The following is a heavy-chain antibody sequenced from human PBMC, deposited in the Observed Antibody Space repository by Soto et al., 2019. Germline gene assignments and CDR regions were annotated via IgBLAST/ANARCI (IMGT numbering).Heavy chain of an antibody. J-gene: IGHJ5*02. CDR1: GFSFTSYW. CDR3: ARRIAEDGGGGNWFGP. V-gene: IGHV5-51*01. Sequence: PGVTLKLLCPGSGFSFTSYWMAWVRQMPGEGLEWMGIIYPGDSDTRYSPSFQGQVTISIDKSLSTAYLRWTNLKASDTAIYYCARRIAEDGGGGNWFGPWGQGTLVTVSS. D-gene: IGHD6-13*01. CDR2: IYPGDSDT.